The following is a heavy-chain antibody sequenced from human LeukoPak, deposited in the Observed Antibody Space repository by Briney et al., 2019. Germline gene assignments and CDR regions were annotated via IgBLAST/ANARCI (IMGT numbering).Heavy chain of an antibody. CDR1: GVSISSYY. CDR2: ISYSGST. CDR3: ARHGSGSFLHDY. V-gene: IGHV4-59*08. J-gene: IGHJ4*02. D-gene: IGHD3-10*01. Sequence: PSETLSLTCTVSGVSISSYYWSWIRQPPGKGLEWIGYISYSGSTNYNPSLKSRVTISLDTSKNQFSLKLSSVTAADTAVYFCARHGSGSFLHDYWGQGTLVTVSS.